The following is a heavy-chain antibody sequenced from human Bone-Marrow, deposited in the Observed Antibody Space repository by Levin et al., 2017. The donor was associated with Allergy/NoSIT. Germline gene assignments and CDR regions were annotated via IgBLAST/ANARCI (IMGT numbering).Heavy chain of an antibody. V-gene: IGHV3-23*01. J-gene: IGHJ6*02. CDR2: ISGSGGST. CDR3: AKEDTYYDILTGYYSPITPYYYDGMDV. Sequence: GESLKISCAASGFTFSSYAMSWVRQAPGKGLEWVSAISGSGGSTYYADSVKGRFTISRDNSKNTLYLQMNSLRAEDTAVYYCAKEDTYYDILTGYYSPITPYYYDGMDVWGQGTTVTVSS. CDR1: GFTFSSYA. D-gene: IGHD3-9*01.